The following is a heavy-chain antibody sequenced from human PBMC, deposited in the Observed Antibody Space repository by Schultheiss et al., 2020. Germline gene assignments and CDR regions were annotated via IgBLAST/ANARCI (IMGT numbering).Heavy chain of an antibody. CDR2: ISSSGSTI. D-gene: IGHD3-22*01. CDR1: GFTVSSNY. CDR3: TTDPGYYDSSGYFDY. J-gene: IGHJ4*02. Sequence: GGSLRLSCAASGFTVSSNYMSWVRQAPGKGLEWVSYISSSGSTIFYADSVKGRFTISRDNAKNSLYLQMNSLRAEDTAVYYCTTDPGYYDSSGYFDYWGQGTLVNVSS. V-gene: IGHV3-48*04.